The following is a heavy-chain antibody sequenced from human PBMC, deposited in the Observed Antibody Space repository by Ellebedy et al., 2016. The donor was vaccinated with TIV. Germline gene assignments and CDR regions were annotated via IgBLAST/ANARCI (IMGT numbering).Heavy chain of an antibody. CDR1: GFTFSTFS. D-gene: IGHD3-10*01. V-gene: IGHV3-7*01. J-gene: IGHJ4*02. CDR2: TKKDGSAK. CDR3: ARDGGSGSYWEGFDY. Sequence: GGSLRLSCAASGFTFSTFSTSWLLQAPGKGLEWVATTKKDGSAKYYVDSVTGRFTISRDNARNSLYLQMSSLRVEDTAVHYCARDGGSGSYWEGFDYWGQGTLVTVSS.